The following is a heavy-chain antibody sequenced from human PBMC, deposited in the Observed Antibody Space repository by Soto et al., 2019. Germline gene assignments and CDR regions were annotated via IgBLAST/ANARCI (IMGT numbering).Heavy chain of an antibody. CDR3: AKDPAIAPGGTF. D-gene: IGHD6-13*01. J-gene: IGHJ4*02. Sequence: EVQLLESGGGLVQPGGSLRLSCAASGFTFSRYGMAWVRQAPGKGLEWVSAMGGSGGSTYYADPVKGRFTISRDISKNTLYLQMNSLRAEDTAVYYCAKDPAIAPGGTFWGQGTLVTVSS. V-gene: IGHV3-23*01. CDR2: MGGSGGST. CDR1: GFTFSRYG.